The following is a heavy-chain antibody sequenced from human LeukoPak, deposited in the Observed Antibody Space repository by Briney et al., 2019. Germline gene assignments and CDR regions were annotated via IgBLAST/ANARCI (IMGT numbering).Heavy chain of an antibody. CDR3: AKDRYGVTMVRGVITLIDY. CDR2: ISGSGGST. CDR1: GFTFSSYA. Sequence: PGGSLRLSCAASGFTFSSYAMSWVRQAPGKGLEWVSAISGSGGSTYYADSVKGRFTISRDNSKNTLYLQMNSLRAEDTAVYYYAKDRYGVTMVRGVITLIDYWGQGTLVTVSS. V-gene: IGHV3-23*01. D-gene: IGHD3-10*01. J-gene: IGHJ4*02.